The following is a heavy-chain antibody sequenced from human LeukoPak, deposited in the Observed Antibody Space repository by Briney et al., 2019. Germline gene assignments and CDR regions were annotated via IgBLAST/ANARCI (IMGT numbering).Heavy chain of an antibody. CDR1: GGSFSGYY. V-gene: IGHV4-34*01. CDR2: INHSGST. D-gene: IGHD6-13*01. Sequence: SETLSLTCAVYGGSFSGYYWSWIRQPPGKGLEWIGEINHSGSTNYNPSLKSRVTISVDTSKNQFSLKLSSVTAADTAVYYCAADSSSWPRDLDYWGQGTLVTVSS. CDR3: AADSSSWPRDLDY. J-gene: IGHJ4*02.